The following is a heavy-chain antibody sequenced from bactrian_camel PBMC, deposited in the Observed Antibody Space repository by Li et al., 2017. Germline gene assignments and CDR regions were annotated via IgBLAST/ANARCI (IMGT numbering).Heavy chain of an antibody. CDR1: EITYEANC. D-gene: IGHD5*01. Sequence: HVQLVESGGDSVRAGKSLRLTCVASEITYEANCLAWFRQVPGKKREGVASISTRGGTVFYADSVKGRFTIAQGVNKNTQYLDMNSLSFEDAGTYYCAAGNPRGILPEGWPLAERSYSYWGQGTQVTVS. V-gene: IGHV3S1*01. CDR3: AAGNPRGILPEGWPLAERSYSY. J-gene: IGHJ4*01. CDR2: ISTRGGTV.